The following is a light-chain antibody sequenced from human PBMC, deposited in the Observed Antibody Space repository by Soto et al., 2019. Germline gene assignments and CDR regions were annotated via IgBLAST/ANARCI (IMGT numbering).Light chain of an antibody. CDR2: AAS. V-gene: IGKV1-39*01. CDR3: QQSYRVPYT. CDR1: QSISNF. J-gene: IGKJ2*01. Sequence: IQLTQSPSSLSTSVGDSVTITCRASQSISNFLNWYQHKPGKAPDLLIYAASTLFSGVPSRFRGSGSGTDFTLTITSLQPEDFATYYCQQSYRVPYTFGQGTKLEIK.